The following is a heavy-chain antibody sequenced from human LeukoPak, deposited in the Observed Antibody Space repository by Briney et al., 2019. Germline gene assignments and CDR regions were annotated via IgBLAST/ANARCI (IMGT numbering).Heavy chain of an antibody. Sequence: ASVKVSCKASGGTFSSYAISWVRQAPGQGLEWMGGIIPIFGTANYAQKLQGRVTMTTDTSTSTAYMELRSLRSDDTAVYYCARSQTTVTTSPGYWGQGTLVTVSS. V-gene: IGHV1-69*05. D-gene: IGHD4-17*01. J-gene: IGHJ4*02. CDR2: IIPIFGTA. CDR3: ARSQTTVTTSPGY. CDR1: GGTFSSYA.